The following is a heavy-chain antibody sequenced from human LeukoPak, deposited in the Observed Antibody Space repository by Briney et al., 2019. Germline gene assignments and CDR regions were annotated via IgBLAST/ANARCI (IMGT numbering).Heavy chain of an antibody. J-gene: IGHJ3*02. CDR1: GGSISSGGYY. Sequence: PSETLSLTCTVSGGSISSGGYYWSWIRQPPGKGLEWIGYIYHSGSTYYNPSLKSRVTISVDRSKNQFSLKLSSVTAADTAVYYCASPVDTTRSRGAFDIWGQGTMVTVSS. CDR3: ASPVDTTRSRGAFDI. D-gene: IGHD2-15*01. V-gene: IGHV4-30-2*01. CDR2: IYHSGST.